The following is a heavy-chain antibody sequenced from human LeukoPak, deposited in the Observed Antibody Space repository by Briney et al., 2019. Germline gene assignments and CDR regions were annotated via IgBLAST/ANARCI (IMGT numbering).Heavy chain of an antibody. V-gene: IGHV1-24*01. Sequence: ASVKVSCKVSGYTLTELSMHWVRQAPGKGLEWMGGFDPEDGETIYAQKFQGRVTMTEDTSTDTAYMELSSLRSEDTAVYYCATGQYCNSTSCYSAFYYGMDVWGKGTTVTVSS. CDR3: ATGQYCNSTSCYSAFYYGMDV. J-gene: IGHJ6*04. CDR2: FDPEDGET. CDR1: GYTLTELS. D-gene: IGHD2-2*01.